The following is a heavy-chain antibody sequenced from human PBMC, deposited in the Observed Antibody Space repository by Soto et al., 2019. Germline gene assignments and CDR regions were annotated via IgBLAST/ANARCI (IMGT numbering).Heavy chain of an antibody. D-gene: IGHD5-18*01. J-gene: IGHJ4*02. V-gene: IGHV3-7*01. CDR2: IKQDESEK. CDR3: ARDRYSYGSDY. CDR1: GFTFSSHW. Sequence: EVQLVESGGGLVQPGGSLRLSCAASGFTFSSHWMSWVHQAPGKGLEWVANIKQDESEKYYVDSVKGRFTISRDNAKNSLYLQMNSLRAEDTAVYYCARDRYSYGSDYWGQGTLVTVSS.